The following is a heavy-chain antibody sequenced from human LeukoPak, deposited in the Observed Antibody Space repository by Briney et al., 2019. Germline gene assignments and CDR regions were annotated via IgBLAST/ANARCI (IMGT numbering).Heavy chain of an antibody. Sequence: GGSLRLSCAASGLTFSDYYMSWIRQAPGKGLEWVSYISSSSGYKNYADSVKGRFTISRDNAKNSLHLQMNSLRAEDTAVYYCARVPYSSGWYGGLDYWGQGTLVTVSS. CDR3: ARVPYSSGWYGGLDY. V-gene: IGHV3-11*05. D-gene: IGHD6-19*01. J-gene: IGHJ4*02. CDR2: ISSSSGYK. CDR1: GLTFSDYY.